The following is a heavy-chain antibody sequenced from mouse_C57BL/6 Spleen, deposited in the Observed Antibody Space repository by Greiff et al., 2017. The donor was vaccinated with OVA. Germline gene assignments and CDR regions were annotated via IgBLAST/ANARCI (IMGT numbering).Heavy chain of an antibody. Sequence: QVQLQQSGAELVRPGASVKLSCKASGYTFTDYYINWVKQRPGQGLEWIARIYPGSGNTYYNEKFKGKATLTAEKSSSTAYMQLSSLTSEDSAVYFCARSGITTVVAWEGAMDYWGQGTSVTVSS. CDR3: ARSGITTVVAWEGAMDY. J-gene: IGHJ4*01. D-gene: IGHD1-1*01. CDR2: IYPGSGNT. V-gene: IGHV1-76*01. CDR1: GYTFTDYY.